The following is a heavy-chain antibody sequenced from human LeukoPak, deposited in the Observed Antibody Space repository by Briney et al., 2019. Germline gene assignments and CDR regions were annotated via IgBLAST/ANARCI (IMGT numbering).Heavy chain of an antibody. V-gene: IGHV3-74*01. CDR2: IDSDGSST. J-gene: IGHJ6*02. D-gene: IGHD3-9*01. CDR1: GFTFSSYW. CDR3: ARTIPYYYGMDV. Sequence: GGSLRLSCAASGFTFSSYWMHWVRQAPGKGLVWVSRIDSDGSSTSYVDSVQGRFTISRDNAKNTLYLQMNSLRAEDTAVYYCARTIPYYYGMDVWGQGTTVTVSS.